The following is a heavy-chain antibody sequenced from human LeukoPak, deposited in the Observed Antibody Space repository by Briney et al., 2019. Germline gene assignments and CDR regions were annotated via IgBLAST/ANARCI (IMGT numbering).Heavy chain of an antibody. CDR1: GFTVNNNY. V-gene: IGHV3-53*01. J-gene: IGHJ4*02. Sequence: GGSLRLSCAASGFTVNNNYMNWVRQAPGKGLEWVSLIYSGDSTYYADSVKGRSIISRDNSKNTLYPQMNSLRAEDTAVYYCAREVATGFSCFDYWGQGTLVTVSS. D-gene: IGHD2-21*02. CDR3: AREVATGFSCFDY. CDR2: IYSGDST.